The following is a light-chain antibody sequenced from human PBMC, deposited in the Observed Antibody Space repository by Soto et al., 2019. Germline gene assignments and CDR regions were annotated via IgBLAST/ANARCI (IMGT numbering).Light chain of an antibody. J-gene: IGKJ5*01. V-gene: IGKV1-9*01. CDR2: AAS. Sequence: DIQLTQSPSFLSASVGDSVTITCRASQDISTSLAWYQQKPGKAPKLLIYAASTLQSGVPSRFSGSGSGADFILTITRLQPEDFATYYCQQLNGYPVTFGQGTRLEI. CDR1: QDISTS. CDR3: QQLNGYPVT.